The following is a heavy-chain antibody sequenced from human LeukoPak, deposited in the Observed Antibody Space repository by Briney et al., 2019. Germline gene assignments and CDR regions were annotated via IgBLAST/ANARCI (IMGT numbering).Heavy chain of an antibody. CDR3: ARESFGTSRPSDF. J-gene: IGHJ4*02. CDR2: INTGSGNT. Sequence: ASVKVSCKASGYTFTTYAIHWVRQAPGQRLEWMGWINTGSGNTKSSEKFQGRVSITRDTSATTVYMELSSLISEDTAVYYCARESFGTSRPSDFWGQGTLVTVSS. V-gene: IGHV1-3*04. CDR1: GYTFTTYA. D-gene: IGHD2-2*01.